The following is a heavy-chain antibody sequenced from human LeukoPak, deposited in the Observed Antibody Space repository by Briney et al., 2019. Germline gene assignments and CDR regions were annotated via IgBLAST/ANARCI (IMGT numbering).Heavy chain of an antibody. CDR3: ARHPRITGNYYYYYGMDV. CDR1: GYTFTSYD. CDR2: MNPNSGNT. J-gene: IGHJ6*02. Sequence: ASVKVSCKASGYTFTSYDINWVRQATGQGLEWTGWMNPNSGNTGYAQKFQGRVTMTRNTSISTAYMELSSLRSEDTAVYYCARHPRITGNYYYYYGMDVWGQGTTVTVSS. V-gene: IGHV1-8*01. D-gene: IGHD1-20*01.